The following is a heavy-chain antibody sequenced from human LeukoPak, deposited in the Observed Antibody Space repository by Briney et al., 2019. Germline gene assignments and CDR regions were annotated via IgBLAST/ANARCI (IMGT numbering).Heavy chain of an antibody. CDR2: ISAYNGNT. CDR3: ARGLGSYPEIPLDY. Sequence: ASVKVSCKASGYTFTSYGFSWMRPAPGQGLEWMGWISAYNGNTNYAQNIQGRVTMTTDTSTSTAYMELRSLRSDDTAVYYCARGLGSYPEIPLDYWGQGTLVTVSS. J-gene: IGHJ4*02. D-gene: IGHD3-16*02. V-gene: IGHV1-18*01. CDR1: GYTFTSYG.